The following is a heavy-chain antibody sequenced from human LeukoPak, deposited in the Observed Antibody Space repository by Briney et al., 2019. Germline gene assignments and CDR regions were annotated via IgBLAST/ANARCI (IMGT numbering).Heavy chain of an antibody. V-gene: IGHV4-39*07. CDR3: ARGVRDSRWRDGDAFDI. J-gene: IGHJ3*02. CDR1: GGSISSSSYY. D-gene: IGHD4-23*01. Sequence: SETLSLTCTVSGGSISSSSYYWGWIRQPPGKGLEWIGSIYYSGSTYYNPSLKSRVTISVDTSKNQFSLTLSSVTAAATAVYSCARGVRDSRWRDGDAFDISGQGTMVTASS. CDR2: IYYSGST.